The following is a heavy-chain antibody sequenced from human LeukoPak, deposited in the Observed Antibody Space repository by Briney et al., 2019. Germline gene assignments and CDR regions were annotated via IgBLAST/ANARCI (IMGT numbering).Heavy chain of an antibody. CDR2: IYYSGST. D-gene: IGHD1-26*01. Sequence: SETLSLTCTVSGGSISSGGYYWSWIRQHPGKGLEWIGYIYYSGSTYYNPPLKSRVTISVDTSKNQFSLKLSSVTAADTAVYYCARSSGSANADWGQGTLVTVSS. V-gene: IGHV4-31*03. CDR3: ARSSGSANAD. CDR1: GGSISSGGYY. J-gene: IGHJ4*02.